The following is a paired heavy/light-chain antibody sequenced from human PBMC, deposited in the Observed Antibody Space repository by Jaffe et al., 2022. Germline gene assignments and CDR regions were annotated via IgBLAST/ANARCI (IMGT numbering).Heavy chain of an antibody. CDR1: GFTFSSYA. V-gene: IGHV3-23*01. Sequence: EVQLLESGGGLVQPGGSLRLSCAASGFTFSSYAMSWVRQAPGKGLEWVSAISGSGGSTYYADSVKGRFTISRDNSKNTLYLQMNSLRAEDTAVYYCASYWGGYCSGGSCYSVGWYFDLWGRGTLVTVSS. CDR2: ISGSGGST. CDR3: ASYWGGYCSGGSCYSVGWYFDL. D-gene: IGHD2-15*01. J-gene: IGHJ2*01.
Light chain of an antibody. Sequence: QAGLTQPPSVSKGLRQTATLTCTGNSNIVGNQGAAWLQQHQGHPPKLLSYRNNNRPSGISERFSASRSGNTASLTITGLQPEDEADYYCSAWDSSLSAWVFGGGTKLTVL. CDR3: SAWDSSLSAWV. CDR2: RNN. V-gene: IGLV10-54*02. CDR1: SNIVGNQG. J-gene: IGLJ3*02.